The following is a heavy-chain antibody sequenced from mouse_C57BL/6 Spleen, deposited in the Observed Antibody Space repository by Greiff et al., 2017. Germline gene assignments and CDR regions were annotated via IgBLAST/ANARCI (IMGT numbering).Heavy chain of an antibody. J-gene: IGHJ1*03. V-gene: IGHV1-63*01. Sequence: SGAELVRPGTSVKMSCKASGYTFTNYWIGWAKQRPGHGLEWIGDIYPGGGYTNYNEKFKGKATLTADKSSSTAYMQFSSLTSEDSAIYYCARERASSYWYFDVWGTGTTVTVSS. CDR3: ARERASSYWYFDV. CDR2: IYPGGGYT. D-gene: IGHD1-1*01. CDR1: GYTFTNYW.